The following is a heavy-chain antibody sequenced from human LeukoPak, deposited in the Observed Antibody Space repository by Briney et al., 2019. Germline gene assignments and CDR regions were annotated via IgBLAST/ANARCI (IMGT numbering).Heavy chain of an antibody. D-gene: IGHD1-14*01. CDR1: GGSISTTTYY. CDR2: IYYSGST. V-gene: IGHV4-39*01. J-gene: IGHJ3*02. Sequence: SETLSLTCTVSGGSISTTTYYWGWIRQPPGKGLEWIGSIYYSGSTYYNPSLKSRVTISIDTSKNQFSLKLSSVTAADTAVYYCARGKRSPLRVPGNHDAFDIWGQGTMVTVSS. CDR3: ARGKRSPLRVPGNHDAFDI.